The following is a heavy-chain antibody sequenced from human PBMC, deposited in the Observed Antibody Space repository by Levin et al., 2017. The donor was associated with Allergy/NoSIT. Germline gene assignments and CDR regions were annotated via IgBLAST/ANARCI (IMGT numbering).Heavy chain of an antibody. V-gene: IGHV3-21*01. J-gene: IGHJ6*03. CDR3: ARDSTSRIYYYYYYMDV. CDR1: GFTFSSYS. CDR2: ISSSSSYI. Sequence: GGSLRLSCAASGFTFSSYSMNWVRQAPGKGLEWVSSISSSSSYIYYADSVKGRFTISRDNAKNSLYLQMNSLRAEDTAVYYCARDSTSRIYYYYYYMDVWGKGTTVTVSS. D-gene: IGHD5-24*01.